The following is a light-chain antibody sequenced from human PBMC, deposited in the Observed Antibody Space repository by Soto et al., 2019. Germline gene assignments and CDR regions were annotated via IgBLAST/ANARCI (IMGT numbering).Light chain of an antibody. V-gene: IGKV1D-16*01. CDR1: QCISSC. Sequence: DIQMTQSPSALSASVGGIVTITGRRRQCISSCLAWYQPKPDKAPKSLIYAASSLQSGVPSRFSGSGSGTAFTLTISSLQSDDLAVYYCQKYDKWPRTFGQGTKVDIK. J-gene: IGKJ1*01. CDR3: QKYDKWPRT. CDR2: AAS.